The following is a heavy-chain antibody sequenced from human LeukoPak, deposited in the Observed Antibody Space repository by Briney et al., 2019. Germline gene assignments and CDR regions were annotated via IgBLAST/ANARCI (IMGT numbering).Heavy chain of an antibody. D-gene: IGHD3-10*01. CDR1: GGSISSYY. J-gene: IGHJ4*02. CDR3: ARHREHMGSWYFDY. V-gene: IGHV4-59*08. Sequence: KASETLSLTCTVSGGSISSYYWSWIRQPPGKGLEWIGYIYYSGSTNYNPSLKSRVTISVDTSKNQFSLKLSSVTAADTAVYYCARHREHMGSWYFDYWGQGTLVTVSS. CDR2: IYYSGST.